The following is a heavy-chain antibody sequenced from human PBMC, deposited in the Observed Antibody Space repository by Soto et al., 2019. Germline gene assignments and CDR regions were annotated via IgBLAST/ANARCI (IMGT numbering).Heavy chain of an antibody. Sequence: PSETLSLTCSVSGGSVSSYYWSWVRQPPGKGLEWIGYICYSGSANYNPSLKSRVTTSIDTSKNQLSLKLSSVTAADTAMYYCARVNLGGITTSGMDYWGRGTLVTVSS. CDR2: ICYSGSA. J-gene: IGHJ4*02. CDR3: ARVNLGGITTSGMDY. V-gene: IGHV4-59*02. D-gene: IGHD6-13*01. CDR1: GGSVSSYY.